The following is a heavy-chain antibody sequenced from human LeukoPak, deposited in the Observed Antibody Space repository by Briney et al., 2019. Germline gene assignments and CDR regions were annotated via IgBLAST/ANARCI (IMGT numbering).Heavy chain of an antibody. CDR2: ISGSGGST. CDR1: GFTFSSYA. CDR3: AEGNYPIFGVVIIRGSFRPYYFDY. J-gene: IGHJ4*02. V-gene: IGHV3-23*01. D-gene: IGHD3-3*01. Sequence: HSGGSLRLSCAASGFTFSSYAMSWVRQAPGKGLEWVSAISGSGGSTYYADSVKGRFTISRDNSKNTLYLQMNSLRAEDTAVYYCAEGNYPIFGVVIIRGSFRPYYFDYWGQGTLVTVSS.